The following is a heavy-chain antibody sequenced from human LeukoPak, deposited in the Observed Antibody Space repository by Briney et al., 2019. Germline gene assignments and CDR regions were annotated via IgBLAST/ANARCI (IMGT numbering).Heavy chain of an antibody. Sequence: SETLSLTCTVSGGSISSYYWSWIRQPPGKGLEWIGYIYYSGSTNYNPSLKSRVTISVDTSKNQFSLKLSSVTAADTAVYYCARDADYYDSSGYYMGAFDIWGQGTMVTVSS. V-gene: IGHV4-59*01. CDR2: IYYSGST. CDR1: GGSISSYY. CDR3: ARDADYYDSSGYYMGAFDI. J-gene: IGHJ3*02. D-gene: IGHD3-22*01.